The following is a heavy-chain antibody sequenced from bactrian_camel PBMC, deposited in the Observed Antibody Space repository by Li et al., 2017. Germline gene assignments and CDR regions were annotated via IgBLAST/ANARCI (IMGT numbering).Heavy chain of an antibody. CDR2: TDTRTDST. D-gene: IGHD1*01. V-gene: IGHV3S1*01. CDR3: ALDSGCPTLAKDFPF. CDR1: GYTANMNC. Sequence: VQLVESGGGSVQAGGSLRLSCAASGYTANMNCMAWFRQAPGNEREGVAAICTRTDTRTDSTYYADSVKGRFTISKDNAKDTLYLQMDALEPDDTGIYYCALDSGCPTLAKDFPFWGQGTQVTVS. J-gene: IGHJ4*01.